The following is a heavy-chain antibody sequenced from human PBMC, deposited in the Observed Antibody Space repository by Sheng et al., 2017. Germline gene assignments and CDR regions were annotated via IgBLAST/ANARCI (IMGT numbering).Heavy chain of an antibody. Sequence: QVQLVESGGGLVKPGESLRLSCAASGFTFSDYYMSWIRQAPGKGLEWISNISGRNKYIKYADSVKGRFTISRDNANNSLFLQMNSLRVEDTAIYYCARDKGLQWFGESVGGNWFDSWGQGTLVTVSS. CDR1: GFTFSDYY. V-gene: IGHV3-11*06. CDR3: ARDKGLQWFGESVGGNWFDS. D-gene: IGHD3-10*01. J-gene: IGHJ5*01. CDR2: ISGRNKYI.